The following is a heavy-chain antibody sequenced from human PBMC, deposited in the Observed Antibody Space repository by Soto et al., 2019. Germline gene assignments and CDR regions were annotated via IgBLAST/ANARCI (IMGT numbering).Heavy chain of an antibody. CDR3: ARGRSSPRGDWFDP. D-gene: IGHD6-6*01. Sequence: QVQLQQSGPGLVKPSQTLSLTCAVSGDSLSSNSATWNWIRQSPSRGLEWLGRTYYRSKWYNDYALFVRGRITVNPDTPKNQFSLQLNSETPEDTAVYYCARGRSSPRGDWFDPWGQGTLVTVSS. CDR2: TYYRSKWYN. J-gene: IGHJ5*02. CDR1: GDSLSSNSAT. V-gene: IGHV6-1*01.